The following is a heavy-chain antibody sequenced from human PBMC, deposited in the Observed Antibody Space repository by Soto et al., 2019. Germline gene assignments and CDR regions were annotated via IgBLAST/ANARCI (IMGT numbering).Heavy chain of an antibody. D-gene: IGHD3-16*01. J-gene: IGHJ4*02. CDR3: AKDRLAGGFDY. V-gene: IGHV3-23*01. CDR1: GFTFSSYA. CDR2: VSATAGST. Sequence: PGGSLRLSCAASGFTFSSYAMNWVRQAPGKGLEWVSVVSATAGSTYYADSVKGRFTISRDSSRNTVYLQMNSLRADDTAVYYCAKDRLAGGFDYWGQGTLVTVSS.